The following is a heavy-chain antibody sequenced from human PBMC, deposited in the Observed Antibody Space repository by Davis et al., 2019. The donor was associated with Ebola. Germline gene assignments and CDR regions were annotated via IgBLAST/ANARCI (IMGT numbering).Heavy chain of an antibody. J-gene: IGHJ6*02. CDR1: GGSTSSYY. CDR3: ARLRNKFFYYGMDV. Sequence: SETLSLTCTVSGGSTSSYYWTWIRQPPGKGLEWIGYIYYSGSTNYNPSLKTRVTISVDTSKNQFSLKLSSVTAADTAVYYCARLRNKFFYYGMDVWGQGTTVTVSS. D-gene: IGHD3-3*01. CDR2: IYYSGST. V-gene: IGHV4-59*01.